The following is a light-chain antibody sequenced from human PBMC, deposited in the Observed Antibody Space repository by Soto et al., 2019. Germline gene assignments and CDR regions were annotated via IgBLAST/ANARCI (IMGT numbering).Light chain of an antibody. Sequence: QSVLTQPPSASGTPGQRVSITCSGSSSNIGSNIVNWYQQLPGRAPKLLIYRTNQRPSGAPDRFSASKSGTSASLAISGLQSEDEADYYCEAWDDSLIGVLFGGGTKLTVL. CDR2: RTN. CDR1: SSNIGSNI. J-gene: IGLJ2*01. V-gene: IGLV1-44*01. CDR3: EAWDDSLIGVL.